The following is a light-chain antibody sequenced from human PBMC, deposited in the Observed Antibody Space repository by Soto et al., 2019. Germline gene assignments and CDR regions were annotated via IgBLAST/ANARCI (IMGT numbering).Light chain of an antibody. V-gene: IGKV1-39*01. J-gene: IGKJ4*01. Sequence: DMQMTQSPSSLPASVGDRVNITCRASQSISNYLNWYQQKPGRAPRLLIHGASSLQGGVPSRFSGSGSGTDFTLTISSLQPEDFTTYYCQQTYSAPLTFGGGTKVEI. CDR3: QQTYSAPLT. CDR1: QSISNY. CDR2: GAS.